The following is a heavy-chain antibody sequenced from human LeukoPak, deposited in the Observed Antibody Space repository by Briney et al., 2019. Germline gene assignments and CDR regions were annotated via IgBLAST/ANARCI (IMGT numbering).Heavy chain of an antibody. D-gene: IGHD6-13*01. CDR1: GGSISSYY. CDR3: ARSGQRSSSWYDY. V-gene: IGHV4-59*01. CDR2: IYYSGST. Sequence: SETLSLTCTVSGGSISSYYWSWIRQPPGKGLEWIGYIYYSGSTNYNPSLKSRVTISVDTSKNQFSLKLSSVTAADTAVYYCARSGQRSSSWYDYWGQGTLVTVSS. J-gene: IGHJ4*02.